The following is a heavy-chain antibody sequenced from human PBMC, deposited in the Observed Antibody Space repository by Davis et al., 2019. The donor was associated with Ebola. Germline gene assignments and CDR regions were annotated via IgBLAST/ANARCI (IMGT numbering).Heavy chain of an antibody. CDR1: GGSISSSSYY. CDR3: ARQNEYSNSFFYYYYGMDV. J-gene: IGHJ6*02. CDR2: IYYSGST. Sequence: SETLSLTCTVSGGSISSSSYYWGWIRQPPGKGLEWIGSIYYSGSTYYNPSLKSRVTISVDTSKNQFSLKLCSVTAADTAVYYCARQNEYSNSFFYYYYGMDVWGQGTTVTVSS. V-gene: IGHV4-39*01. D-gene: IGHD6-6*01.